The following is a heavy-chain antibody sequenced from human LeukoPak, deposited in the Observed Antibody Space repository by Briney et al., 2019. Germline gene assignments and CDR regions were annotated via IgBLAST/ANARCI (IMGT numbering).Heavy chain of an antibody. J-gene: IGHJ4*02. Sequence: GGSLRLSCAASGFTFTKYWMSWVRQAPGKGLEWVANMKQDGSVKHYVDSMKGRFTISRDNAKNSLYLQMSGLRAEDTAVYFCARIGYSSSSFDYWGQGVLVTVYS. V-gene: IGHV3-7*03. CDR1: GFTFTKYW. CDR2: MKQDGSVK. D-gene: IGHD6-6*01. CDR3: ARIGYSSSSFDY.